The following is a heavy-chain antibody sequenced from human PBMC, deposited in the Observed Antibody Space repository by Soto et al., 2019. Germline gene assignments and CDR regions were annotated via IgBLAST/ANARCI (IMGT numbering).Heavy chain of an antibody. CDR1: GFTFRDSF. CDR2: IKEDGSEK. CDR3: ARGRALHR. J-gene: IGHJ4*02. V-gene: IGHV3-7*04. Sequence: HPVGSLRLSCAASGFTFRDSFMSWVRQAPGKGLEWVANIKEDGSEKYYADSVRGRFTISRDNAKDSLSLQMNSLRGDDTAVYFCARGRALHRWGQGTLVTVSS.